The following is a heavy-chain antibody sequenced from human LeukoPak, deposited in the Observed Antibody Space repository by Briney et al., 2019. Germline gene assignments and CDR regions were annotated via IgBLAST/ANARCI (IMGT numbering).Heavy chain of an antibody. V-gene: IGHV1-2*02. Sequence: GASVKVSCKASGYTFTGYYMHWVRQAPGQGLEWMGWINPNSGGTNYAQKFQGRVTMTRNTSITTAYMELSSLRSEDTAVYYCARDRIVGPTDAFDIWGQGTMVTVSS. CDR2: INPNSGGT. D-gene: IGHD1-26*01. CDR3: ARDRIVGPTDAFDI. CDR1: GYTFTGYY. J-gene: IGHJ3*02.